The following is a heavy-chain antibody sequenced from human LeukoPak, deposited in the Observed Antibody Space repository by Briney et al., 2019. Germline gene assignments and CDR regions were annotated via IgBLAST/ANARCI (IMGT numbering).Heavy chain of an antibody. J-gene: IGHJ3*02. V-gene: IGHV1-2*02. CDR3: ARDPLIVGGRWAAFDI. Sequence: GASVKVSCKASGYTFTSYYIHWVRQAPGQGLEWMAWINPNNGATGCAQKFKGRVTMTRDTSISTAYMELNSLRSDDTAVYYCARDPLIVGGRWAAFDIWGQGSMLAVSS. CDR2: INPNNGAT. CDR1: GYTFTSYY. D-gene: IGHD1-26*01.